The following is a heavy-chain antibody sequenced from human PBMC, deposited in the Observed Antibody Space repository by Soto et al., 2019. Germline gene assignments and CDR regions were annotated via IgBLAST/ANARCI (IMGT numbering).Heavy chain of an antibody. J-gene: IGHJ6*02. V-gene: IGHV3-11*01. CDR3: ARARPDIVMAVGETPGYDGMDV. Sequence: VQLVESGGGLVKPGGSLRLSCAASGFTFSDYYMTWIRQAPGKGLEWVSYIRGRGSNINYADSVRGRFTMSRDNAKNSLYLQMNSRRAEDTALYYCARARPDIVMAVGETPGYDGMDVWGQGTTVTVSS. CDR2: IRGRGSNI. D-gene: IGHD2-15*01. CDR1: GFTFSDYY.